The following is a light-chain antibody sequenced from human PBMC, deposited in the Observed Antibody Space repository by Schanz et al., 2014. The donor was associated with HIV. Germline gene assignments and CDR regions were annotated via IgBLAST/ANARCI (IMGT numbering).Light chain of an antibody. V-gene: IGLV2-8*01. Sequence: QSALTQPPSASGSPGQSVTISCTGTSSDVGGYNYVSWYQQHPGKAPKLMIYEVSKRPSGVPDRFSGSKSGSSASLAISGLQAEDEADYFCQSFDSSLNGVVFGGGTKLTVL. J-gene: IGLJ2*01. CDR2: EVS. CDR1: SSDVGGYNY. CDR3: QSFDSSLNGVV.